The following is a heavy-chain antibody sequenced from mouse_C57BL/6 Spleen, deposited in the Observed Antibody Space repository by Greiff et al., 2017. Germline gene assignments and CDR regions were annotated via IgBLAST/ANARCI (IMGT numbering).Heavy chain of an antibody. Sequence: QVQLQQPGAELVMPGASVKLSCKASGYTFTSYWMHWVKQRPGQGLEWIGELDPSDSYTNYNQKFKGKSTLTVDKSSSTAYMQLSSLTSEDSAVYDCARSGSGSSYWFAYWGQGTLVTVSA. CDR2: LDPSDSYT. D-gene: IGHD1-1*01. CDR3: ARSGSGSSYWFAY. CDR1: GYTFTSYW. J-gene: IGHJ3*01. V-gene: IGHV1-69*01.